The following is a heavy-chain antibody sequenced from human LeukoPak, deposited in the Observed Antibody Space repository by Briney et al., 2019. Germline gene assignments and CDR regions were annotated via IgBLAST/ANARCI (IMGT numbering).Heavy chain of an antibody. Sequence: GGSVRLSCAASGFSFSTYGMHWVRQAPGKGLEWVTVISYDGSDKYYADSVKGRFTISRDNSRNTLYLQMNSLRVEDTAVYYCAKEVGTFTLDYWGQGTLVTASS. CDR2: ISYDGSDK. D-gene: IGHD1-26*01. CDR3: AKEVGTFTLDY. CDR1: GFSFSTYG. J-gene: IGHJ4*02. V-gene: IGHV3-30*18.